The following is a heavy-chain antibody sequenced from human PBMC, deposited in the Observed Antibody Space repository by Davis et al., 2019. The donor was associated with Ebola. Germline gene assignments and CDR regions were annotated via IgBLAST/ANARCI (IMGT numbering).Heavy chain of an antibody. CDR2: IYYSGST. J-gene: IGHJ4*02. CDR1: GGSISSSSYY. Sequence: SETLSLTCTVSGGSISSSSYYWGWIRQPPGKGLEWIGSIYYSGSTYYNPSLKSRVTISVDTSKNQFSLKLSSVTAADTAVYYCARLLRWYHRLDYWGQGTLVTVSS. V-gene: IGHV4-39*01. CDR3: ARLLRWYHRLDY. D-gene: IGHD4-23*01.